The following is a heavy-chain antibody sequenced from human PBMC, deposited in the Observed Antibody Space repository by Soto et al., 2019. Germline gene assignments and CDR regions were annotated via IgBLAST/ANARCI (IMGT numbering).Heavy chain of an antibody. CDR3: ARDQPHDYNYDSSGYWRGAFDV. CDR1: GFPFNTYT. CDR2: IDSSGSFI. Sequence: VHLVESGGGLVKPGGSLRLSCAASGFPFNTYTMNWVRQTPGKGLEWVSSIDSSGSFIYYADSVKGRFTISRDDAKKSLFLQMNSLRAEDTGVYYCARDQPHDYNYDSSGYWRGAFDVWGQGIMVTVVS. D-gene: IGHD3-22*01. J-gene: IGHJ3*01. V-gene: IGHV3-21*01.